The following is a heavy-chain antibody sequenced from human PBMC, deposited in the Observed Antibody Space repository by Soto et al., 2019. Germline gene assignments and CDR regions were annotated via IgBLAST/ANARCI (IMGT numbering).Heavy chain of an antibody. J-gene: IGHJ4*02. V-gene: IGHV4-39*01. D-gene: IGHD6-19*01. CDR1: GGSISSSSYY. Sequence: QLQLQESGPGLVKPSETLSLTCTVSGGSISSSSYYWGWIRQPPGKGLEWIGSIYYSGSTYYNPFIKSRVTISVDTSKNQFSLKMSSVTAADTAVYYCARHKHLESGWYQTYNYWGQRTLVTVSS. CDR3: ARHKHLESGWYQTYNY. CDR2: IYYSGST.